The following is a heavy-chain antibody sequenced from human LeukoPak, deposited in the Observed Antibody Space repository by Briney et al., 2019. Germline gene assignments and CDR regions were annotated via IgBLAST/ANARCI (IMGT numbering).Heavy chain of an antibody. D-gene: IGHD2-2*01. CDR1: GFTFSSYA. Sequence: GGSLRLSCAASGFTFSSYAMHWVRQAPGKGLEYVSAISSNGGSTYYANSVKGRFTISRDNSKNTLYLQMGSLRAEDTAVYYCASGGGYQLLFAPFDYWGQGTLVTVSS. CDR2: ISSNGGST. J-gene: IGHJ4*02. CDR3: ASGGGYQLLFAPFDY. V-gene: IGHV3-64*01.